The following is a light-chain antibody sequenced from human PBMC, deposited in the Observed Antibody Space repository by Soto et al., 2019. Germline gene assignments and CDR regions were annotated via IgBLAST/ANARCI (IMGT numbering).Light chain of an antibody. V-gene: IGKV3-15*01. CDR1: QSVSSN. CDR3: QQYNNWPRT. J-gene: IGKJ1*01. CDR2: GAS. Sequence: EIVMTPSPATLSVSPVEIATLSCMASQSVSSNLAWYQQKPGQAPRLLIYGASTRATGIPARFSGSGSGTEFTLTISSLQSEDFAVYYCQQYNNWPRTFGQGTTGDIK.